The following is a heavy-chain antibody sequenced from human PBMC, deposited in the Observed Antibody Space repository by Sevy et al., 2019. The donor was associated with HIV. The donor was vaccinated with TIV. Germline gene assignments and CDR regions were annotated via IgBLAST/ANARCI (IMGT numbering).Heavy chain of an antibody. Sequence: RGYLRLSCAASGFTFSSYSMNWVRQAPGKGLEWVSSISSSSSYIYYADSVKGRFTISRNNAKNSLYLQMNSLRAEDTAVHYCAREGTLNWFDPWGQGTLVPVSS. CDR3: AREGTLNWFDP. CDR1: GFTFSSYS. CDR2: ISSSSSYI. J-gene: IGHJ5*02. D-gene: IGHD1-7*01. V-gene: IGHV3-21*01.